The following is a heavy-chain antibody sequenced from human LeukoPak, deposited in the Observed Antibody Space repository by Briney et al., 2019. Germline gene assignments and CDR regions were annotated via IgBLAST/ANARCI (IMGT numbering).Heavy chain of an antibody. V-gene: IGHV3-7*03. CDR2: IKQDGGEK. CDR1: GFTFSSYW. Sequence: GRSLRLSCAASGFTFSSYWMSWVRQAPGKGLEWVANIKQDGGEKYYVDSVKGRFTISRDNAKNSLYLQMNSLRAEDTAVYYCAREQAYYYDSSGYSFDYWGQGTLVTVSS. CDR3: AREQAYYYDSSGYSFDY. J-gene: IGHJ4*02. D-gene: IGHD3-22*01.